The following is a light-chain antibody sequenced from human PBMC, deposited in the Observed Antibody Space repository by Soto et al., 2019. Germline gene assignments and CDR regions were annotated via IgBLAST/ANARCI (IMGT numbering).Light chain of an antibody. J-gene: IGLJ2*01. CDR1: SSNIGSNY. CDR2: RNN. CDR3: AAWDDSLSAYVV. Sequence: QSVLTQPPSASGTPGQRVTISCSGSSSNIGSNYVYWYQQLPGTASKLLIYRNNQRPSGVPDRFSGSKSGTSASLAISGLRSEDEADYYCAAWDDSLSAYVVFGGGTKLTVL. V-gene: IGLV1-47*01.